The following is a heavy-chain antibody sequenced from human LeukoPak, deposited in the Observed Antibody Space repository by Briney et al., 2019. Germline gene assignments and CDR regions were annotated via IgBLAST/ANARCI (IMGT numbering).Heavy chain of an antibody. CDR1: GGSIRSYY. CDR3: AREKWGAYWYFDL. CDR2: TYYSGGT. D-gene: IGHD1-26*01. V-gene: IGHV4-59*01. J-gene: IGHJ2*01. Sequence: SETLSLTCSVSGGSIRSYYWSWIRQPPGKGLEWIGYTYYSGGTNYNPSLMSRVTISIDASKNQFSLNLTSLTAADTAVYYCAREKWGAYWYFDLWGRGTLVTVSS.